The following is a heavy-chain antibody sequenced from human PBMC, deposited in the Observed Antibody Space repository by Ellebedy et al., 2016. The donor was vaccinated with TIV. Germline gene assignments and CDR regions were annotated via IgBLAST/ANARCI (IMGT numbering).Heavy chain of an antibody. D-gene: IGHD3-10*01. CDR3: ARAARRSGSYNFDY. J-gene: IGHJ4*02. CDR1: GFTFSSYW. CDR2: IKQGGSET. Sequence: PGGSLRLSCDASGFTFSSYWMSWVRQAPGKGLEWVANIKQGGSETNYLDSVEGRFTISRDNAKNSLYLQMNSLRAEDTAVYYCARAARRSGSYNFDYWGQGTLVTVSS. V-gene: IGHV3-7*01.